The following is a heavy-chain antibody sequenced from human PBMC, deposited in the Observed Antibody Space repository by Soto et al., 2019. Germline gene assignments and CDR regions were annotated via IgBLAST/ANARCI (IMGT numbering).Heavy chain of an antibody. CDR3: ARVHSSSYHYFNY. Sequence: PGGSLRLSCAASGFPYRIYGIHCVRQATGKGLEWVAVIWYDGSNKYYADSVKGRFTISRDNSKNTLYLQMNSLRAEDTAVYYCARVHSSSYHYFNYWGQGTLVTVSS. CDR2: IWYDGSNK. CDR1: GFPYRIYG. D-gene: IGHD6-13*01. V-gene: IGHV3-33*01. J-gene: IGHJ4*02.